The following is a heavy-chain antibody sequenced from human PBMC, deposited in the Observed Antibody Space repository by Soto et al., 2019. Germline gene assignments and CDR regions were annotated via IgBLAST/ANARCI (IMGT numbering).Heavy chain of an antibody. CDR1: GYAFTTYG. D-gene: IGHD1-1*01. CDR2: ISAHNGNT. Sequence: QVHLVQSGAEVKKPGASVKVSCKGSGYAFTTYGITWVRQAPGQGLEWMGWISAHNGNTNYAQKLQGRVTVTRDTSPSTAYMELRSLRSDATAVYYCAGGRYGDYWGQGALVTVSS. CDR3: AGGRYGDY. J-gene: IGHJ4*02. V-gene: IGHV1-18*01.